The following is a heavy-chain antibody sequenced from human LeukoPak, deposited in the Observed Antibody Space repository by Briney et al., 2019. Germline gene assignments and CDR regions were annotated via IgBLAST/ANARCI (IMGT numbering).Heavy chain of an antibody. CDR3: ARRDDI. V-gene: IGHV4-59*08. J-gene: IGHJ3*02. CDR1: GDSISSYY. Sequence: SETLSLTCTVSGDSISSYYWSWIRQPPGRGLEWFGYIYYSGSTNYNPSLKSRVTISIDTSKNQFSLKLSSVTAADTAVYYCARRDDIWGQGTMVTVSS. CDR2: IYYSGST.